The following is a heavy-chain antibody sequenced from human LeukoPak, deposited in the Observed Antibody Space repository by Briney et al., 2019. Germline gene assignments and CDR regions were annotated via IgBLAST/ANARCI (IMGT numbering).Heavy chain of an antibody. V-gene: IGHV1-18*01. CDR3: ARASASLTGIAALGFDL. CDR1: GYTFKFNG. D-gene: IGHD6-13*01. CDR2: ISGYNGNT. J-gene: IGHJ4*02. Sequence: ASVKVSCKASGYTFKFNGISWVRQAPGQGLEWMGWISGYNGNTNYAQNLQGRLTMTKDISTSTAYMELRSLGSDDSAVYFCARASASLTGIAALGFDLWGQGTLVTVSS.